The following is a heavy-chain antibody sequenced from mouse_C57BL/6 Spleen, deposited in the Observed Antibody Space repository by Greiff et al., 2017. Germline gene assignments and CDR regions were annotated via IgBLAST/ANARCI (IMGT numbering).Heavy chain of an antibody. CDR2: IDPSDSYT. D-gene: IGHD3-1*01. J-gene: IGHJ2*01. V-gene: IGHV1-59*01. CDR3: ARTRAGGYFDY. Sequence: QVQLKQPGAELVRPGPSVKLSCKASGYTFTSYWMHWVHQRPGQGLEWIGVIDPSDSYTNYNQKFKGKATLTVDTSSSTAYMQLSSLTSEYSAVYYCARTRAGGYFDYWGQGTTRTVSS. CDR1: GYTFTSYW.